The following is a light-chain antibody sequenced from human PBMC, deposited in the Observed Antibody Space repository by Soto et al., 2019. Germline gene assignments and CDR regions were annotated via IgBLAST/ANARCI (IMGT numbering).Light chain of an antibody. Sequence: AIQVTQSPSSLSASVGDRVTITCRASQGIRNDLGWYQQKPGKPPKLLIYATSHLQSGVPSRFSGSGSGTDFTLTISSLQPEDLATYYCLQDYDYPLTLGGGTKVQVK. J-gene: IGKJ4*01. V-gene: IGKV1-6*01. CDR2: ATS. CDR3: LQDYDYPLT. CDR1: QGIRND.